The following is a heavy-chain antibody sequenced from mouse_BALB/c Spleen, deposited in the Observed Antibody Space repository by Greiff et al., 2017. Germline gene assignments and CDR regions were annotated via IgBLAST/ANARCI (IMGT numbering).Heavy chain of an antibody. D-gene: IGHD2-4*01. CDR3: ARMRDYDLYWYFDV. CDR2: IWSGGST. Sequence: QVQLKQSGPGLVQPSQSLSITCTVSGFSLTSYGVHWVRQSPGKGLEWLGVIWSGGSTDYNAAFISRLSISKDNSKSQVFFKMNSLQANDTAIYYCARMRDYDLYWYFDVWGAGTTVTVSS. J-gene: IGHJ1*01. CDR1: GFSLTSYG. V-gene: IGHV2-2*02.